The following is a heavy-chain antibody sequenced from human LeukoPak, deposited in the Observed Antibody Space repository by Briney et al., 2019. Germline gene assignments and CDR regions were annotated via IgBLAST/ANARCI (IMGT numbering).Heavy chain of an antibody. V-gene: IGHV3-9*01. Sequence: GGSLRLSCAASGFTFDDYGMHWVRQVPGKGLEWVSGISWNSGSKPYADSVKGRSTISRDNTKNSLYLQMNSLRVEDTAVFYCARDQYDTWSRRGNLDSWGQGTLVIVSS. CDR1: GFTFDDYG. J-gene: IGHJ4*02. D-gene: IGHD3-3*01. CDR2: ISWNSGSK. CDR3: ARDQYDTWSRRGNLDS.